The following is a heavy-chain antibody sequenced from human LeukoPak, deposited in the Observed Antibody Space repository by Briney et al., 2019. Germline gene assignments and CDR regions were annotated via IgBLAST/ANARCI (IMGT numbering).Heavy chain of an antibody. V-gene: IGHV3-21*01. CDR3: ARGEEKYSSSWYNY. CDR1: GFTFSSYA. Sequence: PGGSLRLSCAASGFTFSSYAMNWVRQAPGKGLEWVSSISSSSSYIYYADSVKGRFTISRDNAKNSLYLQMNSLRAEDTAVYYCARGEEKYSSSWYNYWGQGTLVTVSS. D-gene: IGHD6-13*01. CDR2: ISSSSSYI. J-gene: IGHJ4*02.